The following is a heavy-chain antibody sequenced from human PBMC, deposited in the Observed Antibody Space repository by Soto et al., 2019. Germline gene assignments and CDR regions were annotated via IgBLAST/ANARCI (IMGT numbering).Heavy chain of an antibody. D-gene: IGHD5-12*01. J-gene: IGHJ1*01. Sequence: ASVTVSCKASGYTFTRYAMHWVRQAPGQRLEWMGWINAGNGNTKYSQKFQGRVTITRDTTASTAYMELSSLRSEDTAVYYCATGEWLRLLEYFQHWGQGTLVTVSS. CDR1: GYTFTRYA. CDR2: INAGNGNT. V-gene: IGHV1-3*01. CDR3: ATGEWLRLLEYFQH.